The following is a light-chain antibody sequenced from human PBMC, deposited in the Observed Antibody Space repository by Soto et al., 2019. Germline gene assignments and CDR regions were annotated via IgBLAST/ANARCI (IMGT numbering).Light chain of an antibody. CDR2: AAS. J-gene: IGKJ2*01. Sequence: DIQLTQSPSFLSASVGDRVTITCRASQTISSCLVWYQHNPGKAPKLLIYAASTLQNGVPSSFSGSGSGTEFTLTISSLQPEDFATYYCQHLNGYPYTFGQGTKVEIK. CDR1: QTISSC. V-gene: IGKV1-9*01. CDR3: QHLNGYPYT.